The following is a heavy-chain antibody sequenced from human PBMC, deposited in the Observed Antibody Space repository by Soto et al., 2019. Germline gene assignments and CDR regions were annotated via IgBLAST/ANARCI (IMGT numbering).Heavy chain of an antibody. CDR3: ASPMGIAVDPMGY. D-gene: IGHD6-19*01. CDR2: ISYDGSNK. J-gene: IGHJ4*02. Sequence: QVQLVESGGGVVQPGRSLRLSCAASGFTFSSYAMHWVRQAPGKGLEWVAVISYDGSNKYYADSVKGRFTISRDNSKNTLYLQMNSLRAEDTSVYYCASPMGIAVDPMGYWGQGTLVTVSS. CDR1: GFTFSSYA. V-gene: IGHV3-30-3*01.